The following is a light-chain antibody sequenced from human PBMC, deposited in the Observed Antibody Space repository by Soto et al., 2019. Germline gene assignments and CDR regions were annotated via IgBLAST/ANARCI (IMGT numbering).Light chain of an antibody. J-gene: IGLJ2*01. CDR3: CSYAGMYSVI. V-gene: IGLV2-11*01. CDR1: SSDVGGYSF. Sequence: QSALTQPPSVSGSPGQSVTISCSGTSSDVGGYSFVSWYQQHPGNTPKLIIYDVRNRPSGVPDRFSGSKSGNTASLTISGLQAEEEAHYYCCSYAGMYSVIFGGGTKLTVL. CDR2: DVR.